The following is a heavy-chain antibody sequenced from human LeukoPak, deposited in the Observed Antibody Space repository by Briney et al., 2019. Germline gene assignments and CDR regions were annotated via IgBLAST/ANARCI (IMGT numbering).Heavy chain of an antibody. J-gene: IGHJ6*03. CDR3: ARDSGGGGPFYYYYYYMDV. V-gene: IGHV3-74*01. CDR2: INSDGSTT. Sequence: GGSLRLSCAASGFTFSSYWMHWVRQAPGKGLVWVSRINSDGSTTNYADSVKGRFTISRDNAKNSLYLQMNSLRDEDTAVYYCARDSGGGGPFYYYYYYMDVWGKGTTVTVSS. CDR1: GFTFSSYW. D-gene: IGHD2-21*01.